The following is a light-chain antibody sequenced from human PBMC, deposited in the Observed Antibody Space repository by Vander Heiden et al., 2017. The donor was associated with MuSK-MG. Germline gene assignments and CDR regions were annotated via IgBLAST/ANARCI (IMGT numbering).Light chain of an antibody. Sequence: QSALTQPASVSASPGQSNTISCTGTSSDVSGYNYVSWYQQHPGKAPKLMIYKVSNRPSGVSNRFSGSKSGNTASLTISGLQAEDEADYYCSSYTSSSTPWVFGGGTKLTVL. V-gene: IGLV2-14*01. J-gene: IGLJ3*02. CDR3: SSYTSSSTPWV. CDR2: KVS. CDR1: SSDVSGYNY.